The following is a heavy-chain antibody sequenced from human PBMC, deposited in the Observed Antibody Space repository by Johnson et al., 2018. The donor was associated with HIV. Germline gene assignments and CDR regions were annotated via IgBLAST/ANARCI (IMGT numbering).Heavy chain of an antibody. J-gene: IGHJ3*02. D-gene: IGHD3-16*01. CDR2: ISYDGSDK. Sequence: QVQLVESGGGVVQPGRSLRLSCAASGFTFSTYGMHWVRQAPGKGLGWVAFISYDGSDKYYADSVKGRFTISRDNAKNTLYLQMNSLRAEDTAVYYCAKGRLGVAFDIWGQGTMVTVSS. CDR3: AKGRLGVAFDI. CDR1: GFTFSTYG. V-gene: IGHV3-30*18.